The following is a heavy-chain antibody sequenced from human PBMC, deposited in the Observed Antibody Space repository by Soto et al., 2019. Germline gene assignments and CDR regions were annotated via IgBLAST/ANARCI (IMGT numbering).Heavy chain of an antibody. Sequence: GGSLRLSCAASGFPFSDHAMHWVRQTPGKGLEWVSVIYSGGSTYYADSVKGRFTISRDNSKNTLYLQMNSRRAEDTAVYYCARDRRRFGELFDYYYGMDVWCQGTTVTVSS. CDR1: GFPFSDHA. CDR2: IYSGGST. CDR3: ARDRRRFGELFDYYYGMDV. J-gene: IGHJ6*02. V-gene: IGHV3-53*01. D-gene: IGHD3-10*01.